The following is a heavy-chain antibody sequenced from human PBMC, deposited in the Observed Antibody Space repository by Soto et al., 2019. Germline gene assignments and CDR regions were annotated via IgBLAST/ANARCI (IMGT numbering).Heavy chain of an antibody. Sequence: QVQLVQSGAEVKKPGASVKVSCKGSGYTFTSNDINWVRQATGQGFEWMGWMSPKSGDTGYSQKFQGRVTMTRDTSRSTAYMELRSLRSEDTAVYYCAGVPPSWGFDFWGQGTLVTVSS. CDR3: AGVPPSWGFDF. CDR1: GYTFTSND. CDR2: MSPKSGDT. D-gene: IGHD7-27*01. V-gene: IGHV1-8*01. J-gene: IGHJ4*02.